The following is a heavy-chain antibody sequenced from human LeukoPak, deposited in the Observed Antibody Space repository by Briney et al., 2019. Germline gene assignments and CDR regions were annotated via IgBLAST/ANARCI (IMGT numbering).Heavy chain of an antibody. Sequence: SETLSLTCAVYGGSFSGYYWSWIRQPPGKGLEWIGEINHSGSTNYNPSLKSRVTISVDTSKNQFSLKLSSVTAADTAVYYCARALGEGSGSYYRTWGQGTLVTVSS. J-gene: IGHJ5*02. CDR1: GGSFSGYY. V-gene: IGHV4-34*01. CDR2: INHSGST. D-gene: IGHD3-10*01. CDR3: ARALGEGSGSYYRT.